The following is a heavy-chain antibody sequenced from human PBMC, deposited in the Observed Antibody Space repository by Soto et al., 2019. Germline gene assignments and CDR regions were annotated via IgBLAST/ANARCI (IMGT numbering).Heavy chain of an antibody. J-gene: IGHJ5*02. V-gene: IGHV3-23*01. CDR3: AKVPRLNLVVVPAALNWLDP. Sequence: VGSLRLSCAASGFTFSSYAMSWVRQAPGKGLEWVSAISGSGGSTYYADSVKGRFTISRDNSKNTLYLQMNSLRAEDTAVYYCAKVPRLNLVVVPAALNWLDPWGQGTLVTVSS. CDR1: GFTFSSYA. CDR2: ISGSGGST. D-gene: IGHD2-2*01.